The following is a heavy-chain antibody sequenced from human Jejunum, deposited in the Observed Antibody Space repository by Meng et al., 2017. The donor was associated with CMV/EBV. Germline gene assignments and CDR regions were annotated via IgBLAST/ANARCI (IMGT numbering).Heavy chain of an antibody. V-gene: IGHV3-30-3*01. J-gene: IGHJ5*02. CDR1: GFTFSRYT. CDR2: ISYDGTNK. Sequence: QVRLGGFGGGVVQPGGCLRLSCAASGFTFSRYTMHWVRQAPGQGLEWLAIISYDGTNKYYADSLKGRFTISRDNSKNTAFLQMNSLRPDDTGVYYCTSDYGGFDPWGQGTLVTVSS. D-gene: IGHD4/OR15-4a*01. CDR3: TSDYGGFDP.